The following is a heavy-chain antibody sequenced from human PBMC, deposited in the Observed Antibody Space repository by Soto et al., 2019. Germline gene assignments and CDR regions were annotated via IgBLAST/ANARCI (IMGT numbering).Heavy chain of an antibody. Sequence: AGGSLRLSCAASGFTFSSYAMHWVRQAPGKGLEWGAVISDDGSNKYYADSVKGRFTISRDNSKNTLYLQMNSLRAEDTAVYYCARGGAHSGTTIYYYYGMDVWGQGTTVTVSS. V-gene: IGHV3-30-3*01. D-gene: IGHD1-7*01. CDR2: ISDDGSNK. CDR3: ARGGAHSGTTIYYYYGMDV. CDR1: GFTFSSYA. J-gene: IGHJ6*02.